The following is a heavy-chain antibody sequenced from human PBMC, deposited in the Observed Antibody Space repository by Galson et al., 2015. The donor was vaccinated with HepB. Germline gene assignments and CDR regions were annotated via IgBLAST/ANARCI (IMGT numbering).Heavy chain of an antibody. J-gene: IGHJ4*02. CDR3: ASGIAVAAGFDY. D-gene: IGHD6-19*01. Sequence: ETLSLTCAVYGGSFSGYYWSWIRQPPGKGLEWIGEINHSGSTNYNPSLKSRVTISVDTSKNQFSLKLSSVTAADTAVYYCASGIAVAAGFDYWGQGTLVTVSS. CDR1: GGSFSGYY. CDR2: INHSGST. V-gene: IGHV4-34*01.